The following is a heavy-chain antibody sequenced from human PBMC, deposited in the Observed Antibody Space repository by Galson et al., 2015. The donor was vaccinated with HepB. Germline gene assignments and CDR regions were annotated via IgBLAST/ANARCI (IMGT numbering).Heavy chain of an antibody. J-gene: IGHJ6*02. D-gene: IGHD3-22*01. V-gene: IGHV1-69*13. CDR1: GVTLSSYA. CDR2: SIPILGTT. Sequence: SVKVSCKASGVTLSSYAISWVRQAPGQGLERLGGSIPILGTTNYAQKIQGRVTITADESMSTAHMELSSLRSGDTAVYYCARDRSSRGYYFYAMDVWGQGTTVTVSS. CDR3: ARDRSSRGYYFYAMDV.